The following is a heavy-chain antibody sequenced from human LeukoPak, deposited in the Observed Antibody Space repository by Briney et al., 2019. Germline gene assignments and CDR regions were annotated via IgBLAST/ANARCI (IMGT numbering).Heavy chain of an antibody. CDR2: INSDRSST. Sequence: GGSLRLSCAASGFTFSSYWMHWVRQAPGKGLVWVSRINSDRSSTKYADSVKDRFTISRDNAKNTLFLQINSLRAEDTADYYCARSHRGAYYYYGMDVWGQGTAVTVSS. CDR1: GFTFSSYW. J-gene: IGHJ6*02. V-gene: IGHV3-74*03. CDR3: ARSHRGAYYYYGMDV.